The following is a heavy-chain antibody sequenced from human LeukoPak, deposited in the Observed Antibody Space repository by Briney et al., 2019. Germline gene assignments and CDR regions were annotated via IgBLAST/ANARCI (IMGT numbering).Heavy chain of an antibody. Sequence: GGSLRLSCAASGFTFSSYSMNWVGQAPGKRLEWVSYISSSSSTIYYADSVKGRFTISRDNAKNSLYLQMNSLRAEDTAVYYCARDLDYQWGYYYMDIWGKGTTVTVSS. J-gene: IGHJ6*03. CDR2: ISSSSSTI. CDR3: ARDLDYQWGYYYMDI. V-gene: IGHV3-48*01. D-gene: IGHD4-11*01. CDR1: GFTFSSYS.